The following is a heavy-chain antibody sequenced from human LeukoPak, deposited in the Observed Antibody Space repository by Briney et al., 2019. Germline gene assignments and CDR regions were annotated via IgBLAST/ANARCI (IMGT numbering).Heavy chain of an antibody. CDR1: GFTLSTYS. Sequence: PGGSLRLSCAASGFTLSTYSMNWVRQAPGKGLEWVSYISSGNTIYYADSVKGRFTISRDNAENSLFLQMNSLRAEDTAVYYCARRRDFDYWGQGTLLAVSS. D-gene: IGHD6-6*01. CDR3: ARRRDFDY. J-gene: IGHJ4*02. CDR2: ISSGNTI. V-gene: IGHV3-48*04.